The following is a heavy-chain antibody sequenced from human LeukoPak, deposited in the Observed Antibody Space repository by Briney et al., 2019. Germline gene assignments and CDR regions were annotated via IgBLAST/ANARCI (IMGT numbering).Heavy chain of an antibody. CDR2: INHSGST. J-gene: IGHJ3*02. Sequence: SSETLSLTCAVYGGSFSGYYWSWIRQPPGKGLEWIGEINHSGSTNYNPSLKSRVTISVDTSKNQFSLKLSSVTAADTAVYYCARSTWGGAFDIWGQGTMVTVSS. V-gene: IGHV4-34*01. D-gene: IGHD2-2*01. CDR1: GGSFSGYY. CDR3: ARSTWGGAFDI.